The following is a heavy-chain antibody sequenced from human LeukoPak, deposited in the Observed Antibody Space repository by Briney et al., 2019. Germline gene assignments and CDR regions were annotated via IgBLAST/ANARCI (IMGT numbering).Heavy chain of an antibody. CDR1: GGSISSYY. Sequence: PSETLSLTCTVSGGSISSYYWSWIRQPPGKGLEWIGEINHSGSTNYNPSLKSRVTISVDTSKNQFSLKLSSVTAADTAVYYCARSVVVTIQYYYYYYGMDVWGQGTTVTVSS. CDR3: ARSVVVTIQYYYYYYGMDV. D-gene: IGHD3-3*01. CDR2: INHSGST. J-gene: IGHJ6*02. V-gene: IGHV4-34*01.